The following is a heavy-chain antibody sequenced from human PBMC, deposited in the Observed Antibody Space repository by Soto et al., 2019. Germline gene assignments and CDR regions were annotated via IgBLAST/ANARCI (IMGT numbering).Heavy chain of an antibody. CDR3: GRHVIARYFDWSSNYYYGMDV. V-gene: IGHV4-59*04. CDR2: IYYSGST. J-gene: IGHJ6*02. CDR1: GGSISSYD. Sequence: SETLSLTCPVSGGSISSYDWSWIRQPPGKGLEWIGYIYYSGSTYYNPSLKSRVTISVDTSKNQFSLKLSSVTAADTAVYYCGRHVIARYFDWSSNYYYGMDVWGQGTTVTVSS. D-gene: IGHD3-9*01.